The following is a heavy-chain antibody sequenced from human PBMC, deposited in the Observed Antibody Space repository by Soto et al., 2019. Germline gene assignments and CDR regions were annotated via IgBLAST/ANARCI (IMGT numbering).Heavy chain of an antibody. Sequence: EAQLLESGGGLVQPGGSLRLSCAASGFTFSSYAMSWVRQAPGKGLEWVSAISGSGGSTYYADSVKGRFTISRDNSKNTLYLQMNSLRAEDTAVYYCAKVRAVAKYYLDYWGQGTLVTVSS. J-gene: IGHJ4*02. CDR2: ISGSGGST. CDR3: AKVRAVAKYYLDY. V-gene: IGHV3-23*01. CDR1: GFTFSSYA. D-gene: IGHD6-19*01.